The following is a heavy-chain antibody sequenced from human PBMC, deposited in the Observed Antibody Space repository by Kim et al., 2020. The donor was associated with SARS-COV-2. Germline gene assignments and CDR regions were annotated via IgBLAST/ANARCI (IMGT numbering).Heavy chain of an antibody. V-gene: IGHV4-34*01. J-gene: IGHJ4*02. D-gene: IGHD3-16*01. Sequence: NPSLKSRVTISVDTSKTQFSLKLSSVTAADTAVYYCARFLQKLGVYYFDYWGQGTLVTVSS. CDR3: ARFLQKLGVYYFDY.